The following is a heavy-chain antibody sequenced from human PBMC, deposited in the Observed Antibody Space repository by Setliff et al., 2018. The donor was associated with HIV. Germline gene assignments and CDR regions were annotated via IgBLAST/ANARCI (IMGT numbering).Heavy chain of an antibody. D-gene: IGHD4-17*01. CDR2: IIPIFGTA. Sequence: SVKVSCKASGGTFSSYAISWVRQAPGQGLEWMGGIIPIFGTANYAQKLQGRVTITADESTSTAYMELSSLRSEDTAVYYCARDQGLTVTHSDDAFDIWGQGTMVTVSS. J-gene: IGHJ3*02. CDR1: GGTFSSYA. CDR3: ARDQGLTVTHSDDAFDI. V-gene: IGHV1-69*13.